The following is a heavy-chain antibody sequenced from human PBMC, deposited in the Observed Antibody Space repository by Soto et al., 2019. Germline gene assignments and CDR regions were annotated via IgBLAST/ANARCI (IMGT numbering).Heavy chain of an antibody. CDR1: GFTFSSYA. J-gene: IGHJ6*02. CDR2: ISYDGSNK. Sequence: PGGSLRLSCAASGFTFSSYAMHWVRQAPGKGLEWVAVISYDGSNKYYADSVKGRFTISRDNSKNTLYLQMNSLRAEDTAVYYCARGPPTVAGRGVVYYYYYGMDVWGQGTTVTVS. V-gene: IGHV3-30-3*01. D-gene: IGHD6-19*01. CDR3: ARGPPTVAGRGVVYYYYYGMDV.